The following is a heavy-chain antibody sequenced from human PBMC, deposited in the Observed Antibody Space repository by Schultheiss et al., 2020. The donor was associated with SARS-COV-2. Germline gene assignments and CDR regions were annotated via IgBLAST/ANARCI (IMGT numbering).Heavy chain of an antibody. D-gene: IGHD3-22*01. Sequence: GGSLRLSCAASGFTFSSYSMNWVRQAPGKGLEWVSYISSSSNTIFYADSVKGRFTISRDNAKNALYLEMSSLRDEDTALYYCVRGSYYYNSSGPGYWGQGTLVTVSS. J-gene: IGHJ4*02. CDR3: VRGSYYYNSSGPGY. CDR2: ISSSSNTI. V-gene: IGHV3-48*02. CDR1: GFTFSSYS.